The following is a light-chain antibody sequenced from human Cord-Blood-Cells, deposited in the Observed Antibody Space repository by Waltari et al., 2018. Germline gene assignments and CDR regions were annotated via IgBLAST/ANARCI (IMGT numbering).Light chain of an antibody. CDR3: QQRSNWLFT. CDR1: QSVSSY. CDR2: DAS. Sequence: ELVLTQSQATWSLSAGERATVSCRASQSVSSYLAWYHQKPGQAPTLLIYDASNRATGIPARFSGSESGTDFTLTISSLEPEDFAVYYCQQRSNWLFTFGPGTKVDIK. V-gene: IGKV3-11*01. J-gene: IGKJ3*01.